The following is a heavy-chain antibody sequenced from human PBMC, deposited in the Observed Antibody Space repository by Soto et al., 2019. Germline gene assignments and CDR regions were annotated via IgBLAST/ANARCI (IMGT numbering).Heavy chain of an antibody. CDR3: ARFPGVDTESDY. J-gene: IGHJ4*02. Sequence: QVQLQESGPGLVKPSQTLSLTCTVSGASINSGGYYWNWIRQLPGKGLEWIGYIYFSGSTYYNPSLESRVTISLDTSKNQFSLKLSSVTAADTAVYYCARFPGVDTESDYWGQGTLVTVSS. CDR2: IYFSGST. D-gene: IGHD5-18*01. V-gene: IGHV4-31*03. CDR1: GASINSGGYY.